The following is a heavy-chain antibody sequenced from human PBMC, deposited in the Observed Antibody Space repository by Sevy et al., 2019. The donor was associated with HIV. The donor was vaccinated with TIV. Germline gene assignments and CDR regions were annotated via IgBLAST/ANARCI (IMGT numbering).Heavy chain of an antibody. CDR1: GGTFSSYA. Sequence: SSVKVSCKASGGTFSSYAISWVRQAPGQGLEWMGGIIPIFGTANYAQTFQGRVTITADESTSTAYMELSSLRSEDTAVYYCARAERRYYYDSSGFFDYWGQGTLVTVSS. D-gene: IGHD3-22*01. J-gene: IGHJ4*02. CDR3: ARAERRYYYDSSGFFDY. CDR2: IIPIFGTA. V-gene: IGHV1-69*13.